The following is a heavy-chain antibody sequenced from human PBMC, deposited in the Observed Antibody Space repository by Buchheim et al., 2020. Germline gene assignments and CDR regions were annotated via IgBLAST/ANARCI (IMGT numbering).Heavy chain of an antibody. Sequence: EVQLLESGGGLVQPGGSLRLSCAASGFTFRNYAMSWVRQAPGKGLEWVSGISGGATSTYYAASVKGRFTISRDNSKNTLDLQMNSLRAEDTAVYYCAKLPGYYYLWGSYEGHWGQGTL. CDR3: AKLPGYYYLWGSYEGH. J-gene: IGHJ4*02. V-gene: IGHV3-23*01. CDR1: GFTFRNYA. CDR2: ISGGATST. D-gene: IGHD3-16*01.